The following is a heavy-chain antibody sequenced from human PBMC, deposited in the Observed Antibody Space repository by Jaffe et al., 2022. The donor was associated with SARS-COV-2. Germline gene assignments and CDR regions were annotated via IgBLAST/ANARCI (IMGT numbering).Heavy chain of an antibody. CDR1: GGTFSSYA. Sequence: QVQLVQSGAEVKKPGSSVKVSCKASGGTFSSYAISWVRQAPGQGLEWMGGIIPIFGTANYAQKFQGRVTITADESTSTAYMELSSLRSEDTAVYYCARIPARENVDTAMDSGMDVWGQGTTVTVSS. V-gene: IGHV1-69*01. D-gene: IGHD5-18*01. J-gene: IGHJ6*02. CDR2: IIPIFGTA. CDR3: ARIPARENVDTAMDSGMDV.